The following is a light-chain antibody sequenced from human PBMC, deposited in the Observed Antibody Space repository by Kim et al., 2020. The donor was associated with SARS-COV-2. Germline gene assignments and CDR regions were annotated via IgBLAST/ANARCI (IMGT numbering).Light chain of an antibody. CDR3: QQYDDWPPWT. V-gene: IGKV3-15*01. CDR1: QSVSSN. Sequence: PGETATRSCRASQSVSSNVAWYQQKPGQAPRLLIYGASTRATGIPARFSGSGSGTDFTLTISSLQSEDLAVYHCQQYDDWPPWTFGQGTKVDIK. J-gene: IGKJ1*01. CDR2: GAS.